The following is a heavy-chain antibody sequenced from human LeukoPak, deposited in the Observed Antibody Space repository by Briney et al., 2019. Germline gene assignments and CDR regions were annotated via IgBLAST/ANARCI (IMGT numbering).Heavy chain of an antibody. CDR3: AKDYDYDSSGYYDY. CDR2: ISSSSSYI. J-gene: IGHJ4*02. V-gene: IGHV3-21*04. CDR1: GFTFSSYS. D-gene: IGHD3-22*01. Sequence: GGSLRLSCAASGFTFSSYSMNWVRQAPGKGLEWVSSISSSSSYIYYADSVKGRFTISRDNAKNTLYLQMNSLRAEDTAVYYCAKDYDYDSSGYYDYWGQGTLVTVSS.